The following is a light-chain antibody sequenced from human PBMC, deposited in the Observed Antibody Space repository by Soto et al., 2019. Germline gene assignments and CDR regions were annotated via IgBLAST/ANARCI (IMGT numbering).Light chain of an antibody. CDR1: QSISSW. J-gene: IGKJ1*01. V-gene: IGKV1-5*03. Sequence: DIRMTQSPSALSASVGDRVTITCRASQSISSWLAWYQQKPGKAPKLLIYKASSLESGVPARFSGSGSGTEFTLTISSLQPEDFATYYCQQYNSYSRTFGQGTK. CDR3: QQYNSYSRT. CDR2: KAS.